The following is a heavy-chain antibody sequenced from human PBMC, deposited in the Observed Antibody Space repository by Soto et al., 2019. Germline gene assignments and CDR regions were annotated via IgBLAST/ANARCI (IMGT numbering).Heavy chain of an antibody. J-gene: IGHJ6*02. Sequence: SETLSLACAVSGGSISTINWWTWVRQPPGKGLDWIGEIYQTGSTSYNPSLETRVTIPIDKSKNQFSLKLRSVTAADTAVYYCARVSSRSAFGMDVWGQGATVTVSS. CDR2: IYQTGST. V-gene: IGHV4-4*02. D-gene: IGHD6-6*01. CDR3: ARVSSRSAFGMDV. CDR1: GGSISTINW.